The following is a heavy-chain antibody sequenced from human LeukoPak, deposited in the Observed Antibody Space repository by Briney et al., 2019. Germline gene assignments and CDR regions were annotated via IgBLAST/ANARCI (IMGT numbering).Heavy chain of an antibody. Sequence: PGGSLRLSCAASGFIFSSYSMNWVRQAPGKGLEWVSSISSSNRYIYYADSMKGRFTVSRDNAKNSLYLQMSSLRAEDTAVYYCARDRKFSSYGVDYWGQGTLVTVSS. J-gene: IGHJ4*02. D-gene: IGHD5-18*01. CDR2: ISSSNRYI. CDR1: GFIFSSYS. V-gene: IGHV3-21*01. CDR3: ARDRKFSSYGVDY.